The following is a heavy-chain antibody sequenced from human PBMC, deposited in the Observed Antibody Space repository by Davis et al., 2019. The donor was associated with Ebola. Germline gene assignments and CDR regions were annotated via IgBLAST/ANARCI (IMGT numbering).Heavy chain of an antibody. CDR1: GFTFSSYS. CDR3: AKAESSQLRGFDY. V-gene: IGHV3-48*04. CDR2: ISSSSSTI. D-gene: IGHD5-24*01. J-gene: IGHJ4*02. Sequence: PGGSLRLSCAASGFTFSSYSMNWVRQAPGKGLEWVSYISSSSSTIYYADSVKGRFTISRDNAKNSLYLQMNSLRAEDTAVYYCAKAESSQLRGFDYWGQGTLVTVSS.